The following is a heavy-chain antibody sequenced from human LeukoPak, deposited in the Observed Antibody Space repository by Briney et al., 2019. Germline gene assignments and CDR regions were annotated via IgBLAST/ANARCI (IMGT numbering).Heavy chain of an antibody. Sequence: GGSLRLSCAASGFTFSSYAMSWVRQAPGKGLEWVSGISGSGGSTFYADSVKGRFTISRDNSKNTLYLQVNSLRAEDTAVYYCAKGSAARRYYFDDWGQGTLVTVSS. J-gene: IGHJ4*02. CDR1: GFTFSSYA. CDR2: ISGSGGST. D-gene: IGHD6-6*01. V-gene: IGHV3-23*01. CDR3: AKGSAARRYYFDD.